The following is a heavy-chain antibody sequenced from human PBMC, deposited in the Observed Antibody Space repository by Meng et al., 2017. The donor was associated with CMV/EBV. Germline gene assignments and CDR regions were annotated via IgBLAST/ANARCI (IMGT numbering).Heavy chain of an antibody. V-gene: IGHV3-33*06. CDR1: GFTFSSYG. D-gene: IGHD3-10*01. CDR2: IWHDGSNK. J-gene: IGHJ4*02. CDR3: AKDRDVFDY. Sequence: SCAASGFTFSSYGMHGVRQAPGKGLEWVAVIWHDGSNKYYTDSVKGRFTISRDNSKNTLYLQMNSLRAEDTAVYYCAKDRDVFDYWGQGTLVTVSS.